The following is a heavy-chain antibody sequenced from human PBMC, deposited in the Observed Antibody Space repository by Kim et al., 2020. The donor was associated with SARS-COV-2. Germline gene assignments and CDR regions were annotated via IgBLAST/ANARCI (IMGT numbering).Heavy chain of an antibody. CDR2: ISSGGSYI. Sequence: GGSLRLSCAASGFTFSRYSMNWVRQAPGKGLEWVSSISSGGSYIYYADSVKGRFTISRDNAKNSLYLQMDSLRAEDTAVYYCARDSGDYDRVSWGQGTLVTVSS. V-gene: IGHV3-21*01. CDR1: GFTFSRYS. CDR3: ARDSGDYDRVS. J-gene: IGHJ5*02. D-gene: IGHD4-17*01.